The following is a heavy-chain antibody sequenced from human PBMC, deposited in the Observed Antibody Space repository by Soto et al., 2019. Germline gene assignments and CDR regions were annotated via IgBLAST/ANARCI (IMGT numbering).Heavy chain of an antibody. CDR1: AGSFTTYY. D-gene: IGHD3-10*01. V-gene: IGHV4-34*01. J-gene: IGHJ3*02. Sequence: QVQLQQWGAGLLKPSETLSLTCAVYAGSFTTYYWSWIRQPPGKGLEWIGEINSSGSTNYNPSLKSRLTISVDTSKNQFSLRRTSVTAADTAVYYCARIRARFSRSAFDIWGQGTMVTVSS. CDR3: ARIRARFSRSAFDI. CDR2: INSSGST.